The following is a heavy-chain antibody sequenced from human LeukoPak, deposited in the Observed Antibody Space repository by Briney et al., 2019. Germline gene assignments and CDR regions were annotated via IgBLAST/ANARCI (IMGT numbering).Heavy chain of an antibody. Sequence: SETLSLTCTVSGGSISSYYWSWIRQPPGKGLEWIGYIYTSGSTNYNPSLKSRVTISVDTPKNQFSLKLSSVTAADTAVYYCARLGGSSWYFDAFDIWGQGTMVTVSS. V-gene: IGHV4-4*09. CDR2: IYTSGST. J-gene: IGHJ3*02. D-gene: IGHD6-13*01. CDR1: GGSISSYY. CDR3: ARLGGSSWYFDAFDI.